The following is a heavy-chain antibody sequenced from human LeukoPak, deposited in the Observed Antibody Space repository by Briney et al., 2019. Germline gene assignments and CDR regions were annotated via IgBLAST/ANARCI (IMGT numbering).Heavy chain of an antibody. CDR2: IIPIFGTA. D-gene: IGHD3-9*01. CDR1: GGTFSSYA. CDR3: ARSFFRATYYDILTGYPRDWFDP. Sequence: GASVKVSCKASGGTFSSYAISWVRQAPGQGLEWMGRIIPIFGTANYAQKFQGRVMITADESTSTAYMELSSLRSEDTAVYYCARSFFRATYYDILTGYPRDWFDPWGQGTLVTVSS. V-gene: IGHV1-69*13. J-gene: IGHJ5*02.